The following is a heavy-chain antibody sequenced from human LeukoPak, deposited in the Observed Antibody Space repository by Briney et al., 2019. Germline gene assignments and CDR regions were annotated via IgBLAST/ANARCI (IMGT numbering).Heavy chain of an antibody. D-gene: IGHD4-11*01. CDR1: GFTFSTYW. Sequence: GGSLRLSCAASGFTFSTYWMTWVSQAPGKGLEWVANIKEDGSEKYYVDSVKGRFTISRDNAKNSLYLQMNSLRAEDTAVYYCAKDAQRGFDYSNSLEYWGKGTLVTVSS. CDR2: IKEDGSEK. J-gene: IGHJ4*02. V-gene: IGHV3-7*01. CDR3: AKDAQRGFDYSNSLEY.